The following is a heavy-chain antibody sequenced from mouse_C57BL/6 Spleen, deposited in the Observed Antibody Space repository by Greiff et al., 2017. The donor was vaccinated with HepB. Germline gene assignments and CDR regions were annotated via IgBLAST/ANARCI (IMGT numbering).Heavy chain of an antibody. CDR2: IYPGNSDT. J-gene: IGHJ2*01. Sequence: EVQLQQSGTVLARPGASVKMSCKTSGYTFTSYWMHWVKQRPGQGLEWIGAIYPGNSDTSYNQKFKGKAKLTAVTSASTAYMELSSLTNEDSAVYYCTRREETYGNYFDYWGQGTTLTVSS. CDR3: TRREETYGNYFDY. D-gene: IGHD2-1*01. V-gene: IGHV1-5*01. CDR1: GYTFTSYW.